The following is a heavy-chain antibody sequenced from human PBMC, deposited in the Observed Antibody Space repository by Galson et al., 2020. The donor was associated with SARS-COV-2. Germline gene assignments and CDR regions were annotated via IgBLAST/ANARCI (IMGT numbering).Heavy chain of an antibody. V-gene: IGHV3-11*06. J-gene: IGHJ1*01. Sequence: GESLKISCAASGFTFSDYFMSWVRQAPGKGLEWVSYISSSCSYINYADSVKGRFTISRDNAKNSLNLQMNSLRVEDTAVDYCARVGDCRGGICYGAEYFQHWGKGTLVTSPQ. CDR3: ARVGDCRGGICYGAEYFQH. D-gene: IGHD2-15*01. CDR2: ISSSCSYI. CDR1: GFTFSDYF.